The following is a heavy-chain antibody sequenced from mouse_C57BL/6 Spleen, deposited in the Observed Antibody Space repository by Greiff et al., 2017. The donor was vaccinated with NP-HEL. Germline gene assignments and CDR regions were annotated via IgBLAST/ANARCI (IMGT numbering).Heavy chain of an antibody. CDR2: IYPGSGNT. V-gene: IGHV1-76*01. CDR1: GYTFTDYY. D-gene: IGHD1-1*01. Sequence: VQLQQSGAELVRPGASVKLSCKASGYTFTDYYINWVKQRPGQGLEWIARIYPGSGNTYYNEKFKGKATLTAEKSSSTAYMQLSSLTSEDSAVYFGARGVSTTVVANWYFDVWGTGTTVTVSS. J-gene: IGHJ1*03. CDR3: ARGVSTTVVANWYFDV.